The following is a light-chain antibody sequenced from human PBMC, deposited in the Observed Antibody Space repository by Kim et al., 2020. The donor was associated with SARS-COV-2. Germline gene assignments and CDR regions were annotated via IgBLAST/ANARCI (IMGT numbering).Light chain of an antibody. Sequence: GQRVNISCSGSSSNIGSDTVNWSQQLPGAAPKLLIYAVDQRPSGVPDRFSGSNSGTSASLAISGLRSEDEAVYYCAVWDDSLNGPSFGGGTQLTVL. CDR3: AVWDDSLNGPS. CDR1: SSNIGSDT. J-gene: IGLJ2*01. V-gene: IGLV1-44*01. CDR2: AVD.